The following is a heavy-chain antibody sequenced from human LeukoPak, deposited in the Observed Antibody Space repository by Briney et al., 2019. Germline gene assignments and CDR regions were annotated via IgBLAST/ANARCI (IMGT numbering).Heavy chain of an antibody. J-gene: IGHJ4*02. CDR3: ARERYYYDSSGYYSYFDY. D-gene: IGHD3-22*01. Sequence: PSETLSLTCAVYGRSFSGYYWSWIRQPPGKGLEWIGEINHSGSTNYNPSLKSRLSISVDTSENQLSLKLSSVTAADTAVYYCARERYYYDSSGYYSYFDYWGQGTPVTVSS. CDR1: GRSFSGYY. V-gene: IGHV4-34*01. CDR2: INHSGST.